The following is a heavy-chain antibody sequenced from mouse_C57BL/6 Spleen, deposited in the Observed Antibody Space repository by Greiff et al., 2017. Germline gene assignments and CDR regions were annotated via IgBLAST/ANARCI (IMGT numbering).Heavy chain of an antibody. V-gene: IGHV5-4*01. CDR3: AREGAPVDGYYLDY. Sequence: EVMLVESGGGLVKPGGSLKLSCAASGFTFSSYAMSWVRQTPEQRLEWVATISDGGSYTYYTDNVQGRFTFSRDNAKNTLYLQMSQLKSEDTAMYYCAREGAPVDGYYLDYWGQGTTLTVSS. CDR2: ISDGGSYT. J-gene: IGHJ2*01. CDR1: GFTFSSYA. D-gene: IGHD2-3*01.